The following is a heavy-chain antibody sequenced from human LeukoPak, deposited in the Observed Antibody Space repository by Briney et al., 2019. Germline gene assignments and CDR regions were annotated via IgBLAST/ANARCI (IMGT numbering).Heavy chain of an antibody. CDR3: AAGPWELDF. D-gene: IGHD1-26*01. J-gene: IGHJ4*02. CDR1: GVSINTYY. V-gene: IGHV4-4*09. Sequence: SETLSLTCTVSGVSINTYYASWIRQAPGKGLEFIGFIYNGGNTNYNPSLKRRATLSVDTSNHQFSLRLTSVTAADTAMYYCAAGPWELDFWGQGTLVTVSS. CDR2: IYNGGNT.